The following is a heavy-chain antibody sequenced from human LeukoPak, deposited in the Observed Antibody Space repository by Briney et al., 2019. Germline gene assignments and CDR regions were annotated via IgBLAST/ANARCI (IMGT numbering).Heavy chain of an antibody. Sequence: GGSLRLSCAASGFTFSSYAMSWVRQAPGKGLEWVSAISGSGGSTYYADSVKGRFTISRDNSKNTLYLQMNSLRAEDTAVYYCAKDGSVYCSSTSCYFPGRDYYYYGMDVWGQGTTVTVSS. CDR3: AKDGSVYCSSTSCYFPGRDYYYYGMDV. CDR2: ISGSGGST. V-gene: IGHV3-23*01. J-gene: IGHJ6*02. D-gene: IGHD2-2*01. CDR1: GFTFSSYA.